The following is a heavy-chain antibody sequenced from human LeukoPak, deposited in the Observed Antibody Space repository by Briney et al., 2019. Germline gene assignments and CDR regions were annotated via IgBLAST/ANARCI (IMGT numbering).Heavy chain of an antibody. CDR2: INDVSGDI. J-gene: IGHJ4*02. D-gene: IGHD2-2*01. CDR3: ARDTFQPGLIDC. Sequence: KPGGSLRLSCAASEFTFSHYAMNRVRQAPGKGLEWVSYINDVSGDIHYAESVKGRFTISRDNAKNTLYLQMNSLRAEDTAVYYCARDTFQPGLIDCWGQGTLVTVSS. V-gene: IGHV3-21*05. CDR1: EFTFSHYA.